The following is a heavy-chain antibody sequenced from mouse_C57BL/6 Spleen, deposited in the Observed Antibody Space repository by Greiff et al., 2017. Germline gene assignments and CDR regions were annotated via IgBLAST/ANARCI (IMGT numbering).Heavy chain of an antibody. V-gene: IGHV1-18*01. CDR2: INPNNGGT. D-gene: IGHD2-1*01. Sequence: VQLQQSGPELVKPGASVKIPCTASGYTFTDYNMDWVKQSQGKSLEWIGDINPNNGGTIYNQKFKGKATLTVDKSSSPAYMELRSLTSEDTAVYYCARDGNYGMGYWGKGTSVTVSS. CDR3: ARDGNYGMGY. CDR1: GYTFTDYN. J-gene: IGHJ4*01.